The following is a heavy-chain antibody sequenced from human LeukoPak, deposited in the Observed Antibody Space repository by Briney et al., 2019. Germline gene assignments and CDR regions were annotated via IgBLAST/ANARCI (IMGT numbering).Heavy chain of an antibody. CDR2: INGDGSST. CDR3: AELGITMIGGV. J-gene: IGHJ6*04. Sequence: PGGSLRLSCAASTFTFSNYWMHWVRQAPGKGLVWVSRINGDGSSTMYADSVKGRFTISRDNAKNSLHLQMNSLRAEDTAVYYCAELGITMIGGVWGKGTTVTISS. D-gene: IGHD3-10*02. V-gene: IGHV3-74*03. CDR1: TFTFSNYW.